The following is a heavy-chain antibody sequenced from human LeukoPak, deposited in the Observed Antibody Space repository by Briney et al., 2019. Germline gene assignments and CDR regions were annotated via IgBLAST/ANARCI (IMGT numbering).Heavy chain of an antibody. V-gene: IGHV4-34*01. D-gene: IGHD2-2*01. CDR2: INHSGST. Sequence: ETSETLSLTCAVYGGSFSGYYWSWIRQPPGKGLEWIGEINHSGSTNYNPSLKSRVTISVDTSKNQFSLKLSSVTAADTAVYYCARTIVVVPAATLRNNWFDPWGQGTLVTVSS. CDR1: GGSFSGYY. CDR3: ARTIVVVPAATLRNNWFDP. J-gene: IGHJ5*02.